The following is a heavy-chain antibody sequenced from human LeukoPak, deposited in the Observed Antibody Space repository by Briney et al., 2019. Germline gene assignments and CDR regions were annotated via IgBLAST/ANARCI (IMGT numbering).Heavy chain of an antibody. CDR1: GGSITGHY. D-gene: IGHD3-22*01. Sequence: SETLSFTCTVPGGSITGHYWSWIRQPPGKGLEWLGYIYYSGSTSYNPSVKSRVTISVDTSNNQFSLHLRSVTAADTAVYYCARANHFDTIGYYFDLWGQGALVTVSS. CDR2: IYYSGST. CDR3: ARANHFDTIGYYFDL. J-gene: IGHJ4*02. V-gene: IGHV4-59*08.